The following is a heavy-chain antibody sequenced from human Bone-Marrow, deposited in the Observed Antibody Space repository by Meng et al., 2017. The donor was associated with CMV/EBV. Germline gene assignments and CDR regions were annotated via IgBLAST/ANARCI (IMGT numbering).Heavy chain of an antibody. Sequence: ASVKVSCKASGYTYTSYGISWVRQAPGQGLEWMGWISAYSGNTNYAQKLQGRVTMTTDTSTSTAYMELRSLRSDDTAVYYCARANSTNYDFWSGYLGIHSYYYFYGMDVWGQGTTVTVSS. CDR1: GYTYTSYG. V-gene: IGHV1-18*01. CDR3: ARANSTNYDFWSGYLGIHSYYYFYGMDV. D-gene: IGHD3-3*01. J-gene: IGHJ6*02. CDR2: ISAYSGNT.